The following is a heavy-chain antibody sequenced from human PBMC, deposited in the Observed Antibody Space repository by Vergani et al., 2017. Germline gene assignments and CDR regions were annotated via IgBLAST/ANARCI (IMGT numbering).Heavy chain of an antibody. CDR2: IYYSGST. D-gene: IGHD5-18*01. Sequence: QVQLQESGPGLVKPSETLSLTCTVSGGSISSYYWSWIRQPPGKGLEWIGYIYYSGSTNYNPSLKSRVTISVDTSKNQFSLKLSSVTAADTAVYYCAGLVDTAMSFDYGGQGTLVTVSS. V-gene: IGHV4-59*01. CDR1: GGSISSYY. CDR3: AGLVDTAMSFDY. J-gene: IGHJ4*02.